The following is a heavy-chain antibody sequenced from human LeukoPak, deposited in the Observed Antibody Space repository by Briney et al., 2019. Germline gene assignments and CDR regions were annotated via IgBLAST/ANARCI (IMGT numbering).Heavy chain of an antibody. V-gene: IGHV3-21*01. CDR1: GFTFSSYS. CDR3: AGYGGNEPLDAFDI. Sequence: GGSLRLSCAASGFTFSSYSMNWVRQAPGKGLEWVSSISSSSSYIYYADSVKGRFTISRDNAKNSLYLPMNSLRAEDTAVYYCAGYGGNEPLDAFDIWGQGTMVTVSS. D-gene: IGHD4-23*01. J-gene: IGHJ3*02. CDR2: ISSSSSYI.